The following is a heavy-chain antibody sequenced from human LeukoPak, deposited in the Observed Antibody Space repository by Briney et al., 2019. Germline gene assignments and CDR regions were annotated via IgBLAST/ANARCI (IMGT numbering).Heavy chain of an antibody. CDR1: GFTFSSYE. Sequence: GGSLRLSCSASGFTFSSYEMSWVRQAPGKGLEWIAYISSGGRTIYYADSVKGRFTISRDNAKNSLYLQMNSLRAEDSAVYYCVRDQGGERWFDPWGQGTLVTGSS. CDR2: ISSGGRTI. V-gene: IGHV3-48*03. J-gene: IGHJ5*02. D-gene: IGHD3-16*01. CDR3: VRDQGGERWFDP.